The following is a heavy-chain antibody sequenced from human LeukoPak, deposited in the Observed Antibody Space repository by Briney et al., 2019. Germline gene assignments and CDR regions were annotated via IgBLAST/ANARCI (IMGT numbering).Heavy chain of an antibody. D-gene: IGHD5-18*01. CDR1: GGSISSSSYY. CDR2: IYYSGST. V-gene: IGHV4-39*06. CDR3: ARGGSYSYLYFDY. Sequence: SETLSLTCTVSGGSISSSSYYWGWIRQPPGKGLEWIGSIYYSGSTNYNPSLKSRVTISVDTSKNQFPLKLSSVTAADTAVYYCARGGSYSYLYFDYWGQGTLVTVSS. J-gene: IGHJ4*02.